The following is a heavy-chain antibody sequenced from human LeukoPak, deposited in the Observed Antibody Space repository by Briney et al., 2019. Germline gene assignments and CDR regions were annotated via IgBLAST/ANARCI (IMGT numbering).Heavy chain of an antibody. Sequence: SETLSLTCAVYGGSFSGYYCSWVRQPPGKGLEWIGEINHGGSTNYSPSLKSRVTISADTSKNHFSLRLSSVTAADTAVYYCARGRGRSGWRQGDYWGQGTLVTVPS. CDR2: INHGGST. J-gene: IGHJ4*02. CDR3: ARGRGRSGWRQGDY. CDR1: GGSFSGYY. V-gene: IGHV4-34*01. D-gene: IGHD6-19*01.